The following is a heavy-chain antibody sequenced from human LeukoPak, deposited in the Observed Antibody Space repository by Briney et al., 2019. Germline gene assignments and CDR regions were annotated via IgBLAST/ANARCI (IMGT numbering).Heavy chain of an antibody. Sequence: GGSLRLSCAASGFTFSYYWMHWVRQAPGKGLVWVSRINSDGSSTSYADPVEGRFTISRDNAKNSLSLQMNSLRAEDTAVYYCARGKTGDSWGQGTLVTVSS. CDR1: GFTFSYYW. V-gene: IGHV3-74*01. D-gene: IGHD7-27*01. J-gene: IGHJ4*02. CDR2: INSDGSST. CDR3: ARGKTGDS.